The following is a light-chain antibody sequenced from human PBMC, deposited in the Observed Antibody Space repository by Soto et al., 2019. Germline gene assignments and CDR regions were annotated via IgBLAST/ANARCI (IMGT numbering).Light chain of an antibody. CDR1: SSDVGGYNY. Sequence: QSALTQPASVSGSLGHSSTLSCTGTSSDVGGYNYVSWYQQHPGKAPKLMIYDVSNRPSGVSNRFSGSKSGNTASLTISGLQAEDEADYYCSSYTSSSTLVVFGGGTKLTVL. J-gene: IGLJ2*01. CDR3: SSYTSSSTLVV. V-gene: IGLV2-14*01. CDR2: DVS.